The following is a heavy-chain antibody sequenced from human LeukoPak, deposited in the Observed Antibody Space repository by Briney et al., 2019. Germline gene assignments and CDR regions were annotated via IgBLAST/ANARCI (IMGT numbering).Heavy chain of an antibody. J-gene: IGHJ4*02. CDR2: INPNSGGT. CDR3: ARDGRGYYGSGSYYSY. V-gene: IGHV1-2*02. D-gene: IGHD3-10*01. CDR1: GYTFTGYY. Sequence: ASVKVSCKASGYTFTGYYMHWVRQAPGQGLGWMGWINPNSGGTNYAQKFQGRVTITADKSTSTAYMELSSLRSEDTAVYYCARDGRGYYGSGSYYSYWGQGTLVTVSS.